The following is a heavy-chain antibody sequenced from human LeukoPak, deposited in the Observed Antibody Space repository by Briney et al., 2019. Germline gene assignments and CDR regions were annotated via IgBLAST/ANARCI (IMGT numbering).Heavy chain of an antibody. CDR1: GYTFTNYH. D-gene: IGHD4-17*01. J-gene: IGHJ4*02. CDR3: ARTTSLTASGYDY. CDR2: INPNNGDT. Sequence: ASVKVSCKASGYTFTNYHINWVRQPTGQGLEWMGWINPNNGDTGYAQTFRDRVTITRDTSISTAYMEVRSLGSEDTAVYFCARTTSLTASGYDYWGQGTLVTVSS. V-gene: IGHV1-8*03.